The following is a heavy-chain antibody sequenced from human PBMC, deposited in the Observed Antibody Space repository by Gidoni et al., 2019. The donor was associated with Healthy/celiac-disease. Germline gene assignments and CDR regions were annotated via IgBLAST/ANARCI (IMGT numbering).Heavy chain of an antibody. J-gene: IGHJ4*02. Sequence: EMHLLESGGGLVQPGGSLRLSCAASGFTFITYAMSWVRQAPGKGLEWVPTIRGSAGSTYYADPVKGGFTISRDNSENTLYLQRNSLRAEDTAIYYGAKVPANGPSFRDSGYERPFDYWGQGTLVTVSS. D-gene: IGHD5-12*01. CDR3: AKVPANGPSFRDSGYERPFDY. V-gene: IGHV3-23*01. CDR2: IRGSAGST. CDR1: GFTFITYA.